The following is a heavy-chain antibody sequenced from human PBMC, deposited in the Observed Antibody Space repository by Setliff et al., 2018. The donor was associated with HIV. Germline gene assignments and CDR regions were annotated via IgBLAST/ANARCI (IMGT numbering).Heavy chain of an antibody. CDR1: GGSFDAYY. J-gene: IGHJ4*02. V-gene: IGHV4-34*01. CDR2: INHSGNT. CDR3: LLEAPLMMGTTPPL. Sequence: PSETLSLTCDLYGGSFDAYYWSWIRQPPGKGLEWMGEINHSGNTTYNPSLESRVTISADTTKNQFSLKLNTVTAADTAVYYCLLEAPLMMGTTPPLWGQGTLVTV. D-gene: IGHD1-7*01.